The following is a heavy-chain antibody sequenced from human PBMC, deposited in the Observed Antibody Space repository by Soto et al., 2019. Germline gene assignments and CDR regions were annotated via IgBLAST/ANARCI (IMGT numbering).Heavy chain of an antibody. V-gene: IGHV1-69*12. CDR2: IIPIFGTA. CDR1: GGTFSSYA. CDR3: ARVPDIVLVPAARRLYYYGMDV. J-gene: IGHJ6*02. Sequence: QVQLVQSGAEVKKPGSSVKVSRKASGGTFSSYAISWVRQAPGQGLEWMGGIIPIFGTANYAQKFQGRVTITADESTSTAYMELSSLRSEDTAVYYCARVPDIVLVPAARRLYYYGMDVWGQGTTVTVSS. D-gene: IGHD2-2*01.